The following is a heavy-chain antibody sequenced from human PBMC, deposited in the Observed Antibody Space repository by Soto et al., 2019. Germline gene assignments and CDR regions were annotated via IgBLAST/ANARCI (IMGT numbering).Heavy chain of an antibody. CDR2: ISWNSGSI. V-gene: IGHV3-9*01. J-gene: IGHJ4*02. CDR3: VKGYYYDSSGYPDY. Sequence: EVQLVESGGGLVQPGRSLRLSCAASGFTFDDYAMHWVWQAPGKGLEWVSGISWNSGSIGYTDSVKGRFTISRDNAKNSLYLQMNSLRAEDTALYYCVKGYYYDSSGYPDYWSQGTLVTVSS. D-gene: IGHD3-22*01. CDR1: GFTFDDYA.